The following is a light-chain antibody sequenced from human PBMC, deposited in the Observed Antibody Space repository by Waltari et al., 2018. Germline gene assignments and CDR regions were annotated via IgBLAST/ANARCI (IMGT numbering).Light chain of an antibody. Sequence: QSVLTQPPSVSAAPGQRVPISCSAGRSPIGNNYVSWYRQFPGTAPKLLIYEDSERPSGIPGRFSGSKSGTSATLDITGLQAGDEADYYCGTWDSSLSGAVFGGGTHLTVL. CDR3: GTWDSSLSGAV. CDR1: RSPIGNNY. J-gene: IGLJ7*01. CDR2: EDS. V-gene: IGLV1-51*02.